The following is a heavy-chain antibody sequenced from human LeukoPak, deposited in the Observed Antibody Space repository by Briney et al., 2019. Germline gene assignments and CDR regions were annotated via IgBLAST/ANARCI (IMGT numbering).Heavy chain of an antibody. CDR1: GGSISSYY. D-gene: IGHD2-8*01. CDR3: AGDADCTNGVCYFPLGY. Sequence: SETLSLTCTVSGGSISSYYWSWIRQPAGKGLEWIGRIYTSGSTNYNPSLKSRVTMSVDTSKNQFSLKLSSVTAADTAVYYCAGDADCTNGVCYFPLGYWGQGTLVTVSS. V-gene: IGHV4-4*07. J-gene: IGHJ4*02. CDR2: IYTSGST.